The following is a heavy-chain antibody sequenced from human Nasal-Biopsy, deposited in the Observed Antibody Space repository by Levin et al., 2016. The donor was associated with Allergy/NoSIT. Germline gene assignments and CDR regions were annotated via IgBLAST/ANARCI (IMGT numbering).Heavy chain of an antibody. CDR3: ARAGGGGELKRYSGYDS. V-gene: IGHV4-59*01. CDR2: IYSSGDT. CDR1: GGSISSYF. J-gene: IGHJ4*02. D-gene: IGHD5-12*01. Sequence: SETLSLTCTVSGGSISSYFWSWIRQPPGKGLEWIGYIYSSGDTKYNPSLKSRVTMTVDTSKNQFSLKVTTMTAADTAVYYCARAGGGGELKRYSGYDSWGQGTLVTVSS.